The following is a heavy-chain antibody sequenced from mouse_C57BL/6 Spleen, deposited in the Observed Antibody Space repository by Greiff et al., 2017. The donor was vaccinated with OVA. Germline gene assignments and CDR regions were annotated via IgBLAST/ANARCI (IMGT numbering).Heavy chain of an antibody. D-gene: IGHD2-12*01. J-gene: IGHJ3*01. V-gene: IGHV14-4*01. CDR2: IDPENGDT. Sequence: FNIKDDYMHWVKQRPEQGLEWIGWIDPENGDTEYASKFQGKATITADTSSNTAYLQLSSLTSEDTAVYYCTVYYSKPFAYWGQGTLVTVSA. CDR3: TVYYSKPFAY. CDR1: FNIKDDY.